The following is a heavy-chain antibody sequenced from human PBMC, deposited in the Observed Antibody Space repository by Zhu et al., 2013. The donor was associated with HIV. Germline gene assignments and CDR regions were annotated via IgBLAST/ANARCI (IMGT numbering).Heavy chain of an antibody. J-gene: IGHJ4*02. V-gene: IGHV1-2*02. CDR3: ARDGTYYGSGKDY. CDR1: GYTFTDYY. D-gene: IGHD3-10*01. CDR2: INPNSGGR. Sequence: QVQLVQSGAEVKKPGASVKVSCKASGYTFTDYYMHWVRQAPGQGLEWMGWINPNSGGRNSAQKFQGRVSMTRDTSINTVYMELSSLRSDDTAVYYCARDGTYYGSGKDYWGQGTLVTVSS.